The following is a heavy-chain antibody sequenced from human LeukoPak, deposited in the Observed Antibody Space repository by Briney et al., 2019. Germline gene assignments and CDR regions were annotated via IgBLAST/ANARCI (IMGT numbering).Heavy chain of an antibody. CDR2: IYYSGST. V-gene: IGHV4-31*03. J-gene: IGHJ5*02. CDR1: GGSISSGGYY. CDR3: ARGHYGDYHFDP. D-gene: IGHD4-17*01. Sequence: SQTLSLTCTVSGGSISSGGYYWSWIRQHPGKGLEWIGYIYYSGSTYYNPSLKSRVTISVDTSKNQFSLKLSSVTAADTAVYYCARGHYGDYHFDPWGQGTLVTVSS.